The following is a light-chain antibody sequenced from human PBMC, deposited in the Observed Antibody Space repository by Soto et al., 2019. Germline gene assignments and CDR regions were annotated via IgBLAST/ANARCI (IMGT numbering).Light chain of an antibody. J-gene: IGLJ2*01. CDR1: SPNVGNNY. CDR3: AAWDDNLSVVL. CDR2: RSD. V-gene: IGLV1-47*01. Sequence: QSVLTQPPSVSGTPGQRAPIPCSGSSPNVGNNYVYWNRQFPGAAPKLLIYRSDQRPPGVPDRFSGSKSGTSASLAISGLRSEDEADYYCAAWDDNLSVVLFGGGTKLTVL.